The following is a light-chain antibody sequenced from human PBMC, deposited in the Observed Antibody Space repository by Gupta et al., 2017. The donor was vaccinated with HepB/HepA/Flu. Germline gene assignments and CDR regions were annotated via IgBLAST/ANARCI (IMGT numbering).Light chain of an antibody. Sequence: DVVMTQSPLSLTVTLGQPASISCRSSQSLVYSDGNTFLNWFHQRPGQSPRRLIYKVSQRDCGVPDRFSGSGSGTDFTLQISRVEADDVGIYYCTQAKHCPWTFGQGTKVEIK. CDR1: QSLVYSDGNTF. V-gene: IGKV2-30*01. J-gene: IGKJ1*01. CDR2: KVS. CDR3: TQAKHCPWT.